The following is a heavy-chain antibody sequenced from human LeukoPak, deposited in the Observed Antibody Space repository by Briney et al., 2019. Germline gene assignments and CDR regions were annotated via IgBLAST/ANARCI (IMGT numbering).Heavy chain of an antibody. J-gene: IGHJ5*02. V-gene: IGHV1-3*01. CDR3: AREGTYYYDSSGWP. D-gene: IGHD3-22*01. Sequence: ASVKVSCKASGYDFTKYAVQWVRQAPGQRLEWMGWIDAGNGRTKYSQDFQGRVTITRDTSARIAYMELSRLRSDDTAVYYCAREGTYYYDSSGWPWGQGTLVTVSS. CDR1: GYDFTKYA. CDR2: IDAGNGRT.